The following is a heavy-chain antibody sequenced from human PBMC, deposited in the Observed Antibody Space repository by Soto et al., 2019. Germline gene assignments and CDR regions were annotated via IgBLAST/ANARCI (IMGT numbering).Heavy chain of an antibody. Sequence: SETLSLTCTVSGGTISGSDYYWSWVRQSPGKGLEWIGYIYYSGETHYNPSLKSRVAISVDTSKNQFSLKFTIVTAADTAVYFCARNPGSYYNWFDPWGQGTLVTVSS. CDR1: GGTISGSDYY. D-gene: IGHD3-10*01. J-gene: IGHJ5*02. CDR2: IYYSGET. CDR3: ARNPGSYYNWFDP. V-gene: IGHV4-30-4*01.